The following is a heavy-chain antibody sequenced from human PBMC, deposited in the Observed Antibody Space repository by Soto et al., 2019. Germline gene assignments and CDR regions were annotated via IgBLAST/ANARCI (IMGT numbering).Heavy chain of an antibody. V-gene: IGHV4-39*01. CDR3: ARHRDSGYMFGFSFDS. CDR1: GDSINSRGYF. D-gene: IGHD5-12*01. Sequence: SETLSLTCTVSGDSINSRGYFWGWVRQTPGRGLEWIGAINYRGSTYYKPSLESRVSISVDTSKNQFSLKLRSATAADTAIYYCARHRDSGYMFGFSFDSWGQGIWVT. CDR2: INYRGST. J-gene: IGHJ4*02.